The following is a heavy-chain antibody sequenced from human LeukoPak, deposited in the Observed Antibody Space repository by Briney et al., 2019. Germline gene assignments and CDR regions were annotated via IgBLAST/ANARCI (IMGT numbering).Heavy chain of an antibody. D-gene: IGHD3-9*01. V-gene: IGHV3-7*03. J-gene: IGHJ4*02. CDR2: IKQDGSEK. CDR3: ARVLSLRYFDWVLYADC. CDR1: GFTFSSYW. Sequence: GGSLRLSCAASGFTFSSYWMSWARQAPGKGLEWVANIKQDGSEKYYVDSVKGRFTTSRDNSKNTLFLQMNSLRAEDTAIYYCARVLSLRYFDWVLYADCWGQGILVTVSS.